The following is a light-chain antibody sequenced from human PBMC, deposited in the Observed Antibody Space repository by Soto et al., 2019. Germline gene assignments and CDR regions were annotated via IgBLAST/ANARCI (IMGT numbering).Light chain of an antibody. CDR3: QQYGSSPLT. Sequence: EIVLTQSPGTLSLSPGDRATLSCKARQSVSSSYLAWYHQKPGQAPRLIIYGASIRATGIPDRFSGSGSGTDFTLTISRLEPEDFAVYYCQQYGSSPLTFGGGTKVEIE. CDR2: GAS. V-gene: IGKV3-20*01. J-gene: IGKJ4*01. CDR1: QSVSSSY.